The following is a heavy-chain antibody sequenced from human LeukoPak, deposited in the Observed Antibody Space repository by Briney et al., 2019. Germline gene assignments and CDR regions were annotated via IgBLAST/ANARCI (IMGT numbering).Heavy chain of an antibody. V-gene: IGHV1-69*04. CDR1: GGTFSSYA. J-gene: IGHJ3*02. Sequence: GASVKVSCKASGGTFSSYAISWVRQAPGQGLEWMGRIIPILGIANYAQKFQGRVTITADKSTSTAYMELSSLRSEDTAVYYCARVRRSRSITMIVVAVSLAFDIWGQGTMVTVSS. CDR2: IIPILGIA. CDR3: ARVRRSRSITMIVVAVSLAFDI. D-gene: IGHD3-22*01.